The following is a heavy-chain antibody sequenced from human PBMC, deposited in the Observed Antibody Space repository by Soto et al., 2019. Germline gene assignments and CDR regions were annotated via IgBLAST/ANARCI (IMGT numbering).Heavy chain of an antibody. V-gene: IGHV1-18*01. J-gene: IGHJ4*02. CDR2: ISAYNGNT. CDR3: EGDSPPPDY. Sequence: QVQLVQSGAEVKKPGASVKVSCKASGYTFASYAISWMRQAPGQGLEWMGWISAYNGNTNYAQKLQGRVTMTTDTATSTACMERRGVRADDSSVYYCEGDSPPPDYWGQGTLVTVSS. CDR1: GYTFASYA.